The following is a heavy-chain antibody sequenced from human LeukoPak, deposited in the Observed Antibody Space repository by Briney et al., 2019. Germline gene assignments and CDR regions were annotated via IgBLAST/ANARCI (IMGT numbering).Heavy chain of an antibody. CDR1: GYSISSGYY. V-gene: IGHV4-38-2*02. CDR2: INHSGST. D-gene: IGHD1-26*01. Sequence: SETLSLTCTVSGYSISSGYYWGWIRQPPGKGLEWIGEINHSGSTNYNPSLKSRVTISVDTSKNQFSLKLSSVTAADTAVYYCARARAVGATGWFDYWGQGTLVTVSS. J-gene: IGHJ4*02. CDR3: ARARAVGATGWFDY.